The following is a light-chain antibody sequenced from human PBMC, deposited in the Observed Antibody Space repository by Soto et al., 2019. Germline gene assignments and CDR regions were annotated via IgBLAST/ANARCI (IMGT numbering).Light chain of an antibody. J-gene: IGLJ1*01. Sequence: QSVLTQPPSASGSPGQSITISCAGTNNDVGAYNYVSWYQQLPGKAPKLLIYDVKYRPSGVSSRFSGSRSGNTASLTISGLQTEDEADYYCTSFTSGSPPYVLGTGTQLTVL. CDR1: NNDVGAYNY. CDR2: DVK. CDR3: TSFTSGSPPYV. V-gene: IGLV2-14*03.